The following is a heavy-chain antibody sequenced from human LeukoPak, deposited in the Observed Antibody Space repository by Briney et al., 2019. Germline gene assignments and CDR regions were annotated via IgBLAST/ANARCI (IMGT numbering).Heavy chain of an antibody. Sequence: GGSLRLSCAASGFIFSSYARNWVRQAPGKGLEWVSTISGGDTSTFYADSVKGRFTISRDNSKNTLYLQMNNLRAEDTALYYCAKNLNCGNNHSDYRGQGTLVTVPS. J-gene: IGHJ4*02. CDR3: AKNLNCGNNHSDY. V-gene: IGHV3-23*01. CDR2: ISGGDTST. D-gene: IGHD4-23*01. CDR1: GFIFSSYA.